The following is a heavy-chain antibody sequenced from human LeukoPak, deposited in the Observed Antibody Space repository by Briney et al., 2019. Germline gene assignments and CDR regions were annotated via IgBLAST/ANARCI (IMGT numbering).Heavy chain of an antibody. Sequence: GGSLRLSCAASGFTFSNYGMHWVRQAPGKGLEWVAVIWYDGSNKIYADSVKGRFTISRDNSRNTLYLQMNSLRAEDTAVYYCAKPSGNTPAQSGMDVWGQGTTVTVSS. J-gene: IGHJ6*02. CDR3: AKPSGNTPAQSGMDV. CDR1: GFTFSNYG. V-gene: IGHV3-33*06. D-gene: IGHD2/OR15-2a*01. CDR2: IWYDGSNK.